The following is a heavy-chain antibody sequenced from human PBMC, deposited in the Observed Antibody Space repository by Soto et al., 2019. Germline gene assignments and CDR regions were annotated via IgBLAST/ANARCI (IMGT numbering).Heavy chain of an antibody. CDR2: ISGSGGNT. CDR1: GFTFSSYA. D-gene: IGHD2-2*01. V-gene: IGHV3-23*01. Sequence: EVQLLESGGGLVQPGGSLRLSCAASGFTFSSYAMSWVRQAPGRGLEWVSAISGSGGNTYYADSVKGRFTISRDNSKNTLYPQMNSLRAEDTAVYYCAAEYCSSTSCSGYYYYYGMDVWGQGTTVTVSS. CDR3: AAEYCSSTSCSGYYYYYGMDV. J-gene: IGHJ6*02.